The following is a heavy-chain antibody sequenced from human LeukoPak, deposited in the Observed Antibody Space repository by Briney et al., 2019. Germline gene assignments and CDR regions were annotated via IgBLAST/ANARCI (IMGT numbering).Heavy chain of an antibody. Sequence: SETLSLTCTVSGGSISSDYWSWIRQPAGKGLEWIGRIYTSEGSSYNPSLKSRVTMSVDTSKNQFSLKLSSVTAADTAMYYCANDDSSGYYPFNYWGQGTLVTVSS. J-gene: IGHJ4*02. D-gene: IGHD3-22*01. CDR1: GGSISSDY. CDR2: IYTSEGS. V-gene: IGHV4-4*07. CDR3: ANDDSSGYYPFNY.